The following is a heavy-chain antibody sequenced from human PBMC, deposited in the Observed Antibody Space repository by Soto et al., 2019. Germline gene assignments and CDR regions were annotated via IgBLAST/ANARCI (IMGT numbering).Heavy chain of an antibody. CDR2: ISYDGSNK. CDR3: SREYSDVWFEP. V-gene: IGHV3-30-3*01. J-gene: IGHJ5*01. Sequence: QVQLVESGGGVVQPGRSLRLSCAASGFTFSIYAMHWVRQAPGKGLAWVAVISYDGSNKYYADSVKGRFTISRDNSKNTVELQRSSRGSGESAVYYCSREYSDVWFEPWGQGTLVTVSA. D-gene: IGHD2-21*01. CDR1: GFTFSIYA.